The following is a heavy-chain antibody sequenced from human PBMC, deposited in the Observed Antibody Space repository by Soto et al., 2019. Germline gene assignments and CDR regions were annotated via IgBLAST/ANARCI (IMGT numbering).Heavy chain of an antibody. J-gene: IGHJ4*02. V-gene: IGHV1-8*01. Sequence: ASVKVSCKASGYTFTSYNINWVRQATGQGLEWMGWMNPNSGNTGYAQKFQGRVTMTRNTSISTAYMELSSLRSEDTAVYYCARGAKRWLQSEFDYWGQGTLVTVSS. CDR2: MNPNSGNT. CDR1: GYTFTSYN. CDR3: ARGAKRWLQSEFDY. D-gene: IGHD5-12*01.